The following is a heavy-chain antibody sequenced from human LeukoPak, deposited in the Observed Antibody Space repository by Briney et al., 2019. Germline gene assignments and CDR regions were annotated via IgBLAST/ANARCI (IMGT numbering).Heavy chain of an antibody. D-gene: IGHD3-10*01. V-gene: IGHV5-10-1*01. CDR1: GSSFTSYW. J-gene: IGHJ4*02. CDR2: IDPSDSYT. Sequence: PGASLRISFKGSGSSFTSYWISWVRQLPGQGQAWMGRIDPSDSYTNYSSSFQGHVTISADKSISTAYLQWSSLKAADTAMYYFARHESRIYGSGSYYDYWGQGTLVTVSS. CDR3: ARHESRIYGSGSYYDY.